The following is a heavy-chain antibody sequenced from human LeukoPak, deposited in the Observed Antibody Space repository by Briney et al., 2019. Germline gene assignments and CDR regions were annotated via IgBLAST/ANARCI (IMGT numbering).Heavy chain of an antibody. V-gene: IGHV4-34*01. D-gene: IGHD1-26*01. CDR1: GGSFSGHY. CDR2: INHSGSV. CDR3: AFTTGTYYLNF. Sequence: PSETLSLTCVVYGGSFSGHYWSGIRQPPGKGLEWIGEINHSGSVNYNPSLKSRVTVSADASKNQFSLKLNSVTAADTAVYYCAFTTGTYYLNFWGQGTLVTVSS. J-gene: IGHJ4*02.